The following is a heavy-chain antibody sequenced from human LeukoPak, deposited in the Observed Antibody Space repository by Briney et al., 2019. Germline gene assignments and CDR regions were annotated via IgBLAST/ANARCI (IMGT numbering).Heavy chain of an antibody. CDR1: GYTFTSYG. V-gene: IGHV1-18*01. Sequence: ASVKVSCKASGYTFTSYGISWVRQAPGQGLEWMGWISAYNGNTNYAQKLQGRVTVTTDTSTSTAYMELRSLRSDDTAVYYCAREYGSGSYTGIDYWGQGTLVTVSS. CDR2: ISAYNGNT. D-gene: IGHD3-10*01. J-gene: IGHJ4*02. CDR3: AREYGSGSYTGIDY.